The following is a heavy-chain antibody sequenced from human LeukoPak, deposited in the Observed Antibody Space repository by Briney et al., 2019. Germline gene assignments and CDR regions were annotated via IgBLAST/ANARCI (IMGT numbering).Heavy chain of an antibody. CDR2: INSDGSST. D-gene: IGHD2-2*02. CDR3: ARSMVTIPIPGGY. CDR1: GFTFSRYW. J-gene: IGHJ4*02. V-gene: IGHV3-74*01. Sequence: GGSLRLSCAASGFTFSRYWMHWVRQVPGKGLVWVSRINSDGSSTSYADSVKGRFTISRDNAKDTLYLQMNSLRAEDTAVYYCARSMVTIPIPGGYWGQGTLVTVSS.